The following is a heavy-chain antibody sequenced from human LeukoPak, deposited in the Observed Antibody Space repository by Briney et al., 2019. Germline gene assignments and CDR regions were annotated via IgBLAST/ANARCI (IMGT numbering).Heavy chain of an antibody. CDR2: IRNDGRNK. V-gene: IGHV3-30*02. J-gene: IGHJ4*02. D-gene: IGHD4-17*01. CDR1: GFTFSKYG. CDR3: AKDLNYGDLLDY. Sequence: GGSLRLSCAASGFTFSKYGMYWVRQAPGKGLEWVAFIRNDGRNKYYTDSVKGRFTISRDNSKNTLYLQMNSLRAEDTAVYYCAKDLNYGDLLDYWGQGTLVTVAS.